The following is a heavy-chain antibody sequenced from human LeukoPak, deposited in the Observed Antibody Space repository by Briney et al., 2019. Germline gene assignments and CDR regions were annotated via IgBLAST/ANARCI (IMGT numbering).Heavy chain of an antibody. CDR2: IYYSGST. V-gene: IGHV4-61*08. Sequence: SQTLSLTCTVSGGSISSGGYYWSWIRQPPGKGLEWIGYIYYSGSTNYNPSLRSRVTISVDRSKNQFSLKMNSVTAADTAVYYCVREAGRDWFDPWGQGTLVTVSS. D-gene: IGHD1-26*01. CDR3: VREAGRDWFDP. J-gene: IGHJ5*02. CDR1: GGSISSGGYY.